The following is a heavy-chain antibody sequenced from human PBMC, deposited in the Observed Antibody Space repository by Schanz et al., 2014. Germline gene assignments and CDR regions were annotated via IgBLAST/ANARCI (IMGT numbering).Heavy chain of an antibody. CDR3: ARGLHYDVETSFRSYDAFDF. J-gene: IGHJ3*01. D-gene: IGHD3-10*02. CDR1: GFTFSAYY. V-gene: IGHV3-23*04. CDR2: NDGGVNK. Sequence: VQLVESGGGVVQPGKSLRLSCAASGFTFSAYYMDWVRQAPGKGLEWVSSFNDGGVNKYYADSVKGRFTISSDNSKSTLYLQMSSLRAGDTAVFYCARGLHYDVETSFRSYDAFDFWGQGTKVTVSS.